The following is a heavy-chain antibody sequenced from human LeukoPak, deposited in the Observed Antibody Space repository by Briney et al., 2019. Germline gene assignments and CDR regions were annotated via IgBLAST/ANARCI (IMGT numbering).Heavy chain of an antibody. Sequence: SETLSLTCTVSDGSISSNSYYWGWIRQPPGKGLEWIGTIYYSGSTYCNPSLKSRVTISVDTSKNQFSLKLSSVTAADTAVYYCARDTQSYYYSYYFDYWGQGTLVTVSS. CDR2: IYYSGST. J-gene: IGHJ4*02. D-gene: IGHD3-22*01. CDR1: DGSISSNSYY. V-gene: IGHV4-39*07. CDR3: ARDTQSYYYSYYFDY.